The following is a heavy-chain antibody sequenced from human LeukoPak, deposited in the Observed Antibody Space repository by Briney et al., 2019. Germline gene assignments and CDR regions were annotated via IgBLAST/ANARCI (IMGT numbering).Heavy chain of an antibody. CDR1: NYSISSDYY. J-gene: IGHJ4*02. D-gene: IGHD2/OR15-2a*01. CDR2: IFHRGTA. Sequence: SETLSHTCSVFNYSISSDYYWGWIRQPPGKGLEWIASIFHRGTAHYNPSPSLRNRVTISMDTSTNQFSLKLTSVTASDTALYYCATHGLGIVTAANFDYWGQGTLVTVSS. CDR3: ATHGLGIVTAANFDY. V-gene: IGHV4-38-2*01.